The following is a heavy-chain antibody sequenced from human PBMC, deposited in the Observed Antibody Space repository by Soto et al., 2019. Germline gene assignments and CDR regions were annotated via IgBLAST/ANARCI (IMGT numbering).Heavy chain of an antibody. V-gene: IGHV4-39*07. CDR2: INHSGST. J-gene: IGHJ5*02. D-gene: IGHD3-10*01. CDR3: ARGVVKRSRGVIWTKGWFDP. CDR1: GGSISSSSYY. Sequence: SETLSLTCTVSGGSISSSSYYWIWIRQPPGMGLEWIGEINHSGSTNYNPSLKSRVTISVDTSKNQFSLKLSSVTAADTAVYYCARGVVKRSRGVIWTKGWFDPWGQGTLVTVSS.